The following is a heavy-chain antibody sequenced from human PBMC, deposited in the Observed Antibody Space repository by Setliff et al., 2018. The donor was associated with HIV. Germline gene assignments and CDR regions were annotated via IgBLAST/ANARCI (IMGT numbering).Heavy chain of an antibody. CDR1: GGSISSSSYY. J-gene: IGHJ6*03. V-gene: IGHV4-39*01. Sequence: LSLTCTVSGGSISSSSYYWGWIRQPPGKGLEWIGSIYYSGSTYSNPSLKSRVTISADTSNNQISLKLNSVTAADTAVYYCARGIGPLPNWENFYYSMDVWGKGTTVTVSS. D-gene: IGHD1-26*01. CDR3: ARGIGPLPNWENFYYSMDV. CDR2: IYYSGST.